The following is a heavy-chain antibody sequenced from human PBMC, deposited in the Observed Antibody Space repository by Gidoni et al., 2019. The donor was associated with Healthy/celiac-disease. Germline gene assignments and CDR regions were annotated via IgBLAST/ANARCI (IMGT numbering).Heavy chain of an antibody. CDR1: GLTFSSYG. CDR2: ISYDGSNK. D-gene: IGHD1-1*01. J-gene: IGHJ4*02. CDR3: AKNDVTRPFDY. V-gene: IGHV3-30*18. Sequence: QVQLVESGGGVVQPGRSLRLSCAASGLTFSSYGMHWVRQAPGKGLEWVAVISYDGSNKYYADSVKGRFTISRDNSKNTLYLQMNSLRAEDTAVYYCAKNDVTRPFDYWGQGTLVTVSS.